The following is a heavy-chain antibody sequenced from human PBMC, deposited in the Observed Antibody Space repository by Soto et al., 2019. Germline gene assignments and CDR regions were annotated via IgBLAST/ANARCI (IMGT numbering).Heavy chain of an antibody. D-gene: IGHD6-13*01. CDR3: ERAGYPSSSWSYYYCGMDV. CDR2: INPNSGGT. J-gene: IGHJ6*02. V-gene: IGHV1-2*04. CDR1: GYTFTGYY. Sequence: QVQLVQSGAEVKKPGASVKVSCKASGYTFTGYYMHWVRQAPGQGLEWMGWINPNSGGTNYAQKFQGWVTMTRDTAISTAYMELSMMRSEDKAVDYCERAGYPSSSWSYYYCGMDVWGQGTPVTVSS.